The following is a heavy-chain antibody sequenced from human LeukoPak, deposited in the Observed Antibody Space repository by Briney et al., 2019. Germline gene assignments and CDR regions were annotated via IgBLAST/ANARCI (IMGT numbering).Heavy chain of an antibody. CDR2: IYTSGST. CDR1: GGSISSYY. Sequence: SETLSLTCTVSGGSISSYYWSWIRQPAGKGLEWIGRIYTSGSTNYNPSLKSRVTISVDKSKNQFSLKLSSVTAADTAVYYCARERRTAMSYNWFDPWGQGTLVTVSS. V-gene: IGHV4-4*07. D-gene: IGHD5-18*01. J-gene: IGHJ5*02. CDR3: ARERRTAMSYNWFDP.